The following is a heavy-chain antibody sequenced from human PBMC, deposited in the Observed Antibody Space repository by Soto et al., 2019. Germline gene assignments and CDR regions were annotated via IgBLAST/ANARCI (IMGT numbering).Heavy chain of an antibody. CDR3: TRHHPHHYDSSGYFDY. CDR1: DGSISTSSYY. CDR2: IFYTGRT. J-gene: IGHJ4*02. V-gene: IGHV4-39*01. D-gene: IGHD3-22*01. Sequence: SETLSLTCTISDGSISTSSYYWGWTRQSPGKGLEWIGTIFYTGRTYYNPSLESRVTLSVDTSKNQFSLHLTSVTAADTAMYYCTRHHPHHYDSSGYFDYWGQGTLVTVSS.